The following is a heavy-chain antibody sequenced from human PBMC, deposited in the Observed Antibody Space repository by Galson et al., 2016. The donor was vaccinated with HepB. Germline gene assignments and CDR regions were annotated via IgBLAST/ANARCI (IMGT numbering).Heavy chain of an antibody. Sequence: SLRLSCAATGFTLSNHYMDWVRQAPGKGLEWVGRSRDKANSYTTEYVASVKGRFTISRDNAKNSLYLQMNSLRAEDTAVYYCASYPGYFPGNWGQGTLVTVSS. CDR2: SRDKANSYTT. CDR1: GFTLSNHY. D-gene: IGHD3-9*01. J-gene: IGHJ4*02. CDR3: ASYPGYFPGN. V-gene: IGHV3-72*01.